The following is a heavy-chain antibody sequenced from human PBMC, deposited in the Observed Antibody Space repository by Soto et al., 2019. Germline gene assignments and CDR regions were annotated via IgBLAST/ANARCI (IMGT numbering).Heavy chain of an antibody. V-gene: IGHV3-30*18. CDR2: ISYDGSNK. D-gene: IGHD3-3*01. Sequence: PGGSLRLSCAASGFTFSSYGMHWVRQAPGKGLEWVAVISYDGSNKYYADSVKSRFTISRDNSKNTLYLQMNSLRAEDTAVYYCAKSQGDFWSGYYHGPYYSYMDVWGKGTTVPVS. J-gene: IGHJ6*03. CDR1: GFTFSSYG. CDR3: AKSQGDFWSGYYHGPYYSYMDV.